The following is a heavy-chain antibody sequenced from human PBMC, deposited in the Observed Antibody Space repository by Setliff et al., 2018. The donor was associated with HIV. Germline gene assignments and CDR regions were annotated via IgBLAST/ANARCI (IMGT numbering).Heavy chain of an antibody. CDR3: ARVNTDLVYFDY. J-gene: IGHJ4*01. CDR2: IYHSGTT. D-gene: IGHD5-18*01. CDR1: GYSISSDYY. Sequence: SETLSLTCVVSGYSISSDYYWGWLRQAPGKGLDWIGTIYHSGTTYYNPSLKSRVTMSVDPSKEQFSLRLISVTAADTAVYYCARVNTDLVYFDYWGHGTLVT. V-gene: IGHV4-38-2*01.